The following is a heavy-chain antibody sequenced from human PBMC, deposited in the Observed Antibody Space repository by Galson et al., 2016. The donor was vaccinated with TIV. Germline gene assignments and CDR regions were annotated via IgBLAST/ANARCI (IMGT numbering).Heavy chain of an antibody. V-gene: IGHV3-74*01. CDR2: IDTDGTTT. J-gene: IGHJ1*01. CDR1: GISVNNDW. Sequence: SLRLSCAASGISVNNDWMHWVRQSPEKGLVWVARIDTDGTTTHYADSVKGRFSISRDNAKNTVYLQMNNLIADDTAVYYCVRDRLGWHWGQGTLVTVSS. D-gene: IGHD3-16*01. CDR3: VRDRLGWH.